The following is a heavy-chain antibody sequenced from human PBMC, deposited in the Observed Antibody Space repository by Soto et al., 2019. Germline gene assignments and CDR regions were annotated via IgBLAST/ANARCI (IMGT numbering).Heavy chain of an antibody. Sequence: SETLSLTCSVSGGSISSSDYYWGWIRQPPGKGLEWIGSIYYSGSTFNNPSLKSRVTMSVDTSKNEFSLKLNSVTATDTAIYYFARTFSRWYWAFDIRGQRTTVTVSS. D-gene: IGHD6-19*01. V-gene: IGHV4-39*01. CDR1: GGSISSSDYY. CDR3: ARTFSRWYWAFDI. CDR2: IYYSGST. J-gene: IGHJ3*02.